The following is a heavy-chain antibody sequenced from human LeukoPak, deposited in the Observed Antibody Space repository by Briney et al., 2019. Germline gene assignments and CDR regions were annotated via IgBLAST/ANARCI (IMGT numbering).Heavy chain of an antibody. Sequence: GGSLRLSCTASGFTFSSYAMSWVRQAPGEGLEWVSAIRGSGSSTYYADSVKGRFTISRDNSKNTLYLQMNSLRAEDTAIYYCAEGFRLYGDYYFDYWGQGTLVTVSS. V-gene: IGHV3-23*01. D-gene: IGHD4-17*01. J-gene: IGHJ4*02. CDR1: GFTFSSYA. CDR3: AEGFRLYGDYYFDY. CDR2: IRGSGSST.